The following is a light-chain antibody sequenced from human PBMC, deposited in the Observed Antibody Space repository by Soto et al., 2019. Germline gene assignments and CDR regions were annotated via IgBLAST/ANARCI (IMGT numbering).Light chain of an antibody. CDR1: SGDVGGYNY. V-gene: IGLV2-14*01. J-gene: IGLJ1*01. CDR2: EVS. CDR3: SSYRATSNHYV. Sequence: QSVRAHPASASWSPGHSITISCSGTSGDVGGYNYVSWYQQYPGKAPKLILYEVSKRPSGVSNRFSGSKSGKTASLTISGLQAEDEADYYCSSYRATSNHYVFGTGTKVTVL.